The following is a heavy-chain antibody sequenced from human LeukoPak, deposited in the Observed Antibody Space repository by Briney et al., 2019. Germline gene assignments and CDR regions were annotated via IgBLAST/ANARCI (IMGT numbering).Heavy chain of an antibody. CDR2: MNPDSGDT. J-gene: IGHJ4*02. CDR1: GYTFTSYE. Sequence: ASVKVSFKASGYTFTSYEINWVRQAAGHGLEWMGWMNPDSGDTAFAQRFQGRITMTRSTSITTAYMELSGLTSEDTAVYYCARGLGSYDSSELTWPMISLWGQGTQVTVSS. D-gene: IGHD3-22*01. V-gene: IGHV1-8*01. CDR3: ARGLGSYDSSELTWPMISL.